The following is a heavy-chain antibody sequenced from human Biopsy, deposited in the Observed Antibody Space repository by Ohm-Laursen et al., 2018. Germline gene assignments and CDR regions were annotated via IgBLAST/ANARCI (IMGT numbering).Heavy chain of an antibody. Sequence: SSVKVPCKASGYTFAGYYLHWVRQAPGHGLEWMGWINPNSGNANYAQSFQGRLTVTRDTSISTAYMELTSLTFDDTAIYYCARVPAYPSIDGYYGLDLWGQGTTVTVSS. V-gene: IGHV1-2*02. CDR1: GYTFAGYY. D-gene: IGHD3-9*01. J-gene: IGHJ6*02. CDR2: INPNSGNA. CDR3: ARVPAYPSIDGYYGLDL.